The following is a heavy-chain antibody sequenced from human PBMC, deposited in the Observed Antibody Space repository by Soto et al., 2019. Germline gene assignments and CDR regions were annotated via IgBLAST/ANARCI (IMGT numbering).Heavy chain of an antibody. J-gene: IGHJ6*02. CDR2: IYPDDSDT. D-gene: IGHD1-26*01. CDR1: GYNLTNYW. CDR3: ARQEGATVLFYYGMDV. Sequence: GESLKISCKGSGYNLTNYWIGGLRQMPGKGLEWMGIIYPDDSDTRYSPSFQGQVTISVDKSISAAYLQWGSLKASDTAMYFCARQEGATVLFYYGMDVWGQGTTVTVSS. V-gene: IGHV5-51*01.